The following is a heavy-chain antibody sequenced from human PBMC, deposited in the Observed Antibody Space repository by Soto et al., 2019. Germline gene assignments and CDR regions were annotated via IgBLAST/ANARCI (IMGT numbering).Heavy chain of an antibody. D-gene: IGHD2-8*01. J-gene: IGHJ6*02. V-gene: IGHV1-69*13. CDR2: IIPIFGTA. CDR1: GCTFSSYA. Sequence: SVKVSCKASGCTFSSYAISWVRQAPGQGLEWMGGIIPIFGTANYAQKFQGRVTITADESTSTAYMELSSLRSEDTAVYYCARKEGGTSVYSSYCMQVCRQGTTVTVSS. CDR3: ARKEGGTSVYSSYCMQV.